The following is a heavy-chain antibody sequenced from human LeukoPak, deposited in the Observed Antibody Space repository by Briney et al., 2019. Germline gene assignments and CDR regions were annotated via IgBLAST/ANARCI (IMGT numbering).Heavy chain of an antibody. D-gene: IGHD3-22*01. J-gene: IGHJ4*02. CDR1: GFTFISYW. CDR2: IKQDGSEK. V-gene: IGHV3-7*01. CDR3: ARGHYEYYYDSSGYYSGNDY. Sequence: GGSLRLSCAASGFTFISYWMSWVRKAPGKGLEGVANIKQDGSEKYYVDSVKGRFTISRDNAKNSLYLQMNSLRAEDTAVYYCARGHYEYYYDSSGYYSGNDYWGQGTLVTVSS.